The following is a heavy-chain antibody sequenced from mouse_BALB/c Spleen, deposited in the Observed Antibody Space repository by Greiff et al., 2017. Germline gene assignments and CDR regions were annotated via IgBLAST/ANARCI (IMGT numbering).Heavy chain of an antibody. D-gene: IGHD1-1*01. V-gene: IGHV14-1*02. J-gene: IGHJ4*01. CDR3: ARETVASDY. CDR1: GFNIKDYY. CDR2: IDPENGNT. Sequence: EVQLQQSGAELVRPGALVKLSCKASGFNIKDYYMHWVKQRPEQGLAWIGWIDPENGNTIYDPKFQGKASITADTSSNTAYLQLSSLTSEDTAVYYCARETVASDYWGQGTSVTVSS.